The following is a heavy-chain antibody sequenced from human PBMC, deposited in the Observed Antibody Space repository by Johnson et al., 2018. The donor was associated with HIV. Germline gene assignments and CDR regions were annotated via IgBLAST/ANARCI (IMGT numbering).Heavy chain of an antibody. CDR3: ARDPDI. J-gene: IGHJ3*02. V-gene: IGHV3-30*04. CDR2: ISYDGSNK. Sequence: QVQLVESGGGVVQPGRSLRLSCAASGFTFSTYAMHWVRQAPGKGLEWVAVISYDGSNKYYADSVKGRVTISRDNSKNTLYLQMNSLRAEDTAVYYCARDPDIWGQGTMVTVSS. CDR1: GFTFSTYA.